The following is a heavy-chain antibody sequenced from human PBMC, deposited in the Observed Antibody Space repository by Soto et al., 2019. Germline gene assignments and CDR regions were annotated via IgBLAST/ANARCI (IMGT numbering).Heavy chain of an antibody. CDR3: ATLTRLDFYYMDV. D-gene: IGHD6-6*01. CDR2: ISSNGVRT. Sequence: VQLAESGGGLAQPGGSLRLSCAASGFTLSGYAMDWVRQAPGKGLEYVSGISSNGVRTYYANSVQGRFTISRDNSMNTVYLQMGSLRPEDMAVYYCATLTRLDFYYMDVWAKGTTVTVS. CDR1: GFTLSGYA. J-gene: IGHJ6*03. V-gene: IGHV3-64*01.